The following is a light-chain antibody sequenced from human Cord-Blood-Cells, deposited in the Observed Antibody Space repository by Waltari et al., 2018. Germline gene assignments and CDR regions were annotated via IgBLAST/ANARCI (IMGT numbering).Light chain of an antibody. CDR1: QRVSSN. J-gene: IGKJ1*01. CDR3: QQYNNWPRT. V-gene: IGKV3-15*01. CDR2: GAS. Sequence: DIVMTQSPATLSVSPGDRATLSCRASQRVSSNLAWYQQKPGQAPRLLIYGASTRATGIPARFSGSGSGTEFTLTISSLQSEDFAVYYCQQYNNWPRTFGQGTKVEIK.